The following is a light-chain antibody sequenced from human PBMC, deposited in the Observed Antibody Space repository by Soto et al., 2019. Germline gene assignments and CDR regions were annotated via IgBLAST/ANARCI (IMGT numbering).Light chain of an antibody. CDR2: SAS. J-gene: IGKJ2*01. CDR1: QGISNY. Sequence: DIQLTQSPSFLSASVGDRVTITCRASQGISNYLAWYQQKPGRAPELLIYSASTLQSGVPSGFSGSGSGTEFTLTISSLQPEAFATYYCQQLKTYPYTFGQGTKLEIK. CDR3: QQLKTYPYT. V-gene: IGKV1-9*01.